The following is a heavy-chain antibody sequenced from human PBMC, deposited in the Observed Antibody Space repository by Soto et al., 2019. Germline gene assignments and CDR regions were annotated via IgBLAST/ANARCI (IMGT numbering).Heavy chain of an antibody. CDR2: IYYDGST. CDR3: ASKFGELLADAFDI. CDR1: VTSINNNSYY. D-gene: IGHD3-10*01. V-gene: IGHV4-39*07. J-gene: IGHJ3*02. Sequence: PSETLSLTCTVSVTSINNNSYYWGWIRQPPGKGLEWIGSIYYDGSTYFNSPLKSRVTISVDKSNNQFSLKMTSVTAADTAVYYCASKFGELLADAFDIWGQGTVVT.